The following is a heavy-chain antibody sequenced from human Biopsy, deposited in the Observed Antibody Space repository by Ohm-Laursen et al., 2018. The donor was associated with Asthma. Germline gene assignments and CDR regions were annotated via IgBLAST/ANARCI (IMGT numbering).Heavy chain of an antibody. D-gene: IGHD2-2*01. V-gene: IGHV3-33*01. Sequence: SLRLSCAASGFTFSSYGMHWVRQAPGEGLEWVAVIWYDGSNKYYADSVKGRFTISRDNSKNTLYLQMNSLRAEDTAVYYCAREGLGYCSSTSCYQNYYYGMDVWGQGTTVTVSS. J-gene: IGHJ6*02. CDR2: IWYDGSNK. CDR1: GFTFSSYG. CDR3: AREGLGYCSSTSCYQNYYYGMDV.